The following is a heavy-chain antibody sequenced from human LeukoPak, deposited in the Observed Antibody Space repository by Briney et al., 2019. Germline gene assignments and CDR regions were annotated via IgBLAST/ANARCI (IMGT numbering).Heavy chain of an antibody. D-gene: IGHD2-2*02. J-gene: IGHJ4*02. CDR3: ARGLHCSSTSCYMYGY. Sequence: ASVKVSCKASGYTFTGYYMHWVRQAPGQGLEWMGWINPNSGGTNYAQKFQGRVTMTRDTSISTAYMELSRLRSDDTAVYYCARGLHCSSTSCYMYGYWGQGTLVTVSS. V-gene: IGHV1-2*02. CDR1: GYTFTGYY. CDR2: INPNSGGT.